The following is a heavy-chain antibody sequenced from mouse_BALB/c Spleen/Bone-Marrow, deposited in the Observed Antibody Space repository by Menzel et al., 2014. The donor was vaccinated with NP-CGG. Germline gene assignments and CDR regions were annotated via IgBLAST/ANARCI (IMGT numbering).Heavy chain of an antibody. J-gene: IGHJ3*01. CDR1: GYTFTDYA. CDR2: ISTYSGNT. CDR3: ARSGYDYDWFAY. D-gene: IGHD2-4*01. Sequence: QVQLQQSGPELVRPGGSVKISCKGSGYTFTDYAMHWVKQSHAKSLEWIGVISTYSGNTNYNQKFKGKATMTVDKSSSTAYMELARLTSEDSAIYYCARSGYDYDWFAYWGQGTLVAVSA. V-gene: IGHV1-67*01.